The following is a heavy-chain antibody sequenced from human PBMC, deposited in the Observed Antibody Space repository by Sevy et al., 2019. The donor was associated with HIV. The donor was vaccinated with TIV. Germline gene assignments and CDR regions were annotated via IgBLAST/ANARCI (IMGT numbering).Heavy chain of an antibody. D-gene: IGHD7-27*01. J-gene: IGHJ6*02. CDR1: GFTFSSYG. CDR2: ISYDGSNK. Sequence: GGSLRLSCAASGFTFSSYGMHWVRQAPGKGLEWVAVISYDGSNKYYADSVKGRFTISRDNSKNKLDLQMNSLRAEDTAVYYCAKDLGNSGDADNWGWRFGQSYYYYSRDVWGQGTTVTVSS. V-gene: IGHV3-30*18. CDR3: AKDLGNSGDADNWGWRFGQSYYYYSRDV.